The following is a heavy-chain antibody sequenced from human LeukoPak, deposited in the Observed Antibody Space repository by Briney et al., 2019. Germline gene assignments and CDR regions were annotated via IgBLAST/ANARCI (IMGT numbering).Heavy chain of an antibody. J-gene: IGHJ4*02. CDR3: ARDLRDYYGSGSYKAFDY. CDR1: GFTFSSYA. D-gene: IGHD3-10*01. Sequence: GGSLRLSCAASGFTFSSYAMHWVRQAPGKGVEWGAVISYDGSNKYYADSVKGRFTISRDNSKNTLYLQMNSLRAEDTAVYYCARDLRDYYGSGSYKAFDYWGQGTLVTVSS. V-gene: IGHV3-30-3*01. CDR2: ISYDGSNK.